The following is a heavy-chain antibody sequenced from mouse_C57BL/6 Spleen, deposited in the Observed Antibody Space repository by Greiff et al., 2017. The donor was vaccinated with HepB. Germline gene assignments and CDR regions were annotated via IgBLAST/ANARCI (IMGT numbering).Heavy chain of an antibody. CDR1: GFNIKDDY. CDR3: TFAFYGSSYLYYFDY. J-gene: IGHJ2*01. V-gene: IGHV14-4*01. Sequence: EVQLQQSGAELVRPGASVKLSCTASGFNIKDDYMHWVKQRPEQGLEWIGWIDPENGDTEYASKFQGKATITADTSSNTAYLQLSSLTSEDTAFYYCTFAFYGSSYLYYFDYWGQGTTLTVSS. D-gene: IGHD1-1*01. CDR2: IDPENGDT.